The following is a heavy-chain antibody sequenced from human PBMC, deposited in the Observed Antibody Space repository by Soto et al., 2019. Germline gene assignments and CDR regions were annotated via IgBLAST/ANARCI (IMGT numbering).Heavy chain of an antibody. D-gene: IGHD3-22*01. CDR2: IWYDGSNK. J-gene: IGHJ5*02. CDR3: ARDRSYYYDTP. Sequence: QVQLVESGGGVVQPGRSLRLSCAASGFTFSSYGMHWVRQAPGKGLEWVALIWYDGSNKYYADSGKGRFTISRDNSKNTLYLQMNSLRADDTAVYYCARDRSYYYDTPWGQGTLVTVSS. CDR1: GFTFSSYG. V-gene: IGHV3-33*01.